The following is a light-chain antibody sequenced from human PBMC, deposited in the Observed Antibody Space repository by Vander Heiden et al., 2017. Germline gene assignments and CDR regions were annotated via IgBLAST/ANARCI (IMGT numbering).Light chain of an antibody. Sequence: YVLTQPPSVSVAPGQTGRITCEGDNLGSKSVRWYQQKPGQAPVLVIYGNSDRPSGIPERFSGSNSGNTATLTISGVEAGDEADYYCQVWDSSSNHVVFGGGTKLTVL. CDR3: QVWDSSSNHVV. CDR2: GNS. CDR1: NLGSKS. J-gene: IGLJ3*02. V-gene: IGLV3-21*02.